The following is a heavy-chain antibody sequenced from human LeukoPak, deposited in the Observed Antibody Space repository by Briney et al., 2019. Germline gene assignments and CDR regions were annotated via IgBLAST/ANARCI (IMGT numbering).Heavy chain of an antibody. J-gene: IGHJ5*02. Sequence: GGSLRLSCAASGFTFSSYGMSWVRQAPGKGLEWVSANGGSGSSTYYADSVKGRFTISRDNSKNTLYLQIDSLRAEDTAVYYCAKGGPGIAAAGTTMSWFDPWGQGTLVTVSS. D-gene: IGHD6-13*01. CDR2: NGGSGSST. V-gene: IGHV3-23*01. CDR3: AKGGPGIAAAGTTMSWFDP. CDR1: GFTFSSYG.